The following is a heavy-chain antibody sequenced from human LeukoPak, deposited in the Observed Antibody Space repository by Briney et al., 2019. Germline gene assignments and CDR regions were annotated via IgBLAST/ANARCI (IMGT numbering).Heavy chain of an antibody. CDR3: ARGGPATTIDY. J-gene: IGHJ4*02. Sequence: GGSLRLSCAASGFTISNYYMSWVRQAPGKGLEWVSVIYTDGNTYYTDAAAGRFTISRHNSKNTPYLQQNNLRTEDTSAYYCARGGPATTIDYWGRGTLVTVSS. V-gene: IGHV3-53*04. CDR1: GFTISNYY. D-gene: IGHD1-1*01. CDR2: IYTDGNT.